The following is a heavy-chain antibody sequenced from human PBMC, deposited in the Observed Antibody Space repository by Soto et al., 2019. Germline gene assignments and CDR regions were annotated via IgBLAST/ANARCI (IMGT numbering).Heavy chain of an antibody. CDR1: GFTFSDYG. CDR3: AKDDKRGGSGDNYGMDV. D-gene: IGHD3-10*01. Sequence: QVQLVESGGGVVQPGRSLRLSCAASGFTFSDYGMHWVRQAPGKGLEWVAVISYVGSNKYYADSVKGRFTISRDNSKNTFSLQLNSLRAEDTALYYCAKDDKRGGSGDNYGMDVWGQGTAVTVSS. J-gene: IGHJ6*02. V-gene: IGHV3-30*18. CDR2: ISYVGSNK.